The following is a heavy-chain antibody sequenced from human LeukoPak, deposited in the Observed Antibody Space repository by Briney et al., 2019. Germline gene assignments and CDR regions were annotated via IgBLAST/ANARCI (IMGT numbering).Heavy chain of an antibody. D-gene: IGHD3-3*01. V-gene: IGHV3-23*01. CDR3: AKFAKVVIIPDFDY. CDR2: ISGSGGST. J-gene: IGHJ4*02. CDR1: GFTFSSYA. Sequence: TGGSLRLSCAASGFTFSSYAMSWVRQAPGMGLEWVSAISGSGGSTYYADSVKGRFTISRDNSKNTLYLQMNSLRAEDTAVYYCAKFAKVVIIPDFDYWGQGTLVTVSS.